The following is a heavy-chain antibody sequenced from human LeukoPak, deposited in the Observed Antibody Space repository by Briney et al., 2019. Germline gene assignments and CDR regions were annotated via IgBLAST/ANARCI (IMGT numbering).Heavy chain of an antibody. J-gene: IGHJ4*02. Sequence: IPSETLSLTCTVSGGSISSGDYYWSWIRQPPGKGLEWIGYIYYSGSTYYNPSLKSRVTISVDTSKNQFSLKLSSVTAADTAVYYCARQDFLIAAAGIDYWGQGTLVTVSS. CDR3: ARQDFLIAAAGIDY. V-gene: IGHV4-30-4*02. CDR2: IYYSGST. CDR1: GGSISSGDYY. D-gene: IGHD6-13*01.